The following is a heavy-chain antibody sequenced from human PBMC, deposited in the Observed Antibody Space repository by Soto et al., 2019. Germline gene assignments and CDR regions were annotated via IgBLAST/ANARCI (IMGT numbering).Heavy chain of an antibody. Sequence: QVQLVQSGAEVKKPGASVKVSCKASGYTFTSYDINWVRQATGQGLEWMGWMNPNSGNTGHPQKFQGRVTITRNTSKRTAYRELSSLRPEDTVVYFCARGRVNRFDPWGQGTLVTVSS. CDR3: ARGRVNRFDP. CDR1: GYTFTSYD. CDR2: MNPNSGNT. V-gene: IGHV1-8*01. D-gene: IGHD6-13*01. J-gene: IGHJ5*02.